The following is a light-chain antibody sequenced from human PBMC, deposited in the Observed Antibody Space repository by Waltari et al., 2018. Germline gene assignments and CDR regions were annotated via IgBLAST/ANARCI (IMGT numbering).Light chain of an antibody. CDR1: QSLLHSNGYNY. Sequence: LSLPVTPGEPASISCRSSQSLLHSNGYNYLDWYLQKPGQSPQILIYLGSNRASGVPDRFSGSGSGTDFTLKISRVEAEDAGVYYCMEALQSVTFGQGTRLEIK. CDR3: MEALQSVT. V-gene: IGKV2-28*01. CDR2: LGS. J-gene: IGKJ5*01.